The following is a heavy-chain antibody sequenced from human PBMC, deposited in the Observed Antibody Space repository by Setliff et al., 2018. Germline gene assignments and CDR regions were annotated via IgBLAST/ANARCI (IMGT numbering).Heavy chain of an antibody. V-gene: IGHV1-69*05. J-gene: IGHJ4*02. D-gene: IGHD3-10*01. CDR1: GGTFSRYA. CDR3: ATGPDVGEFGGNYFNY. CDR2: SIPMYRTT. Sequence: SVKVSCKASGGTFSRYAISWVRQAPGQGLEWMGGSIPMYRTTKYAQKFQGRVTITTDESTTTAYMELSSLRSEDTAVYYCATGPDVGEFGGNYFNYWGQGTLVTVSS.